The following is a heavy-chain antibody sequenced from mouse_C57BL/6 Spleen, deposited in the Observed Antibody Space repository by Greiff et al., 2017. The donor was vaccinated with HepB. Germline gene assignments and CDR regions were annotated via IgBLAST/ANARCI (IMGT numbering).Heavy chain of an antibody. CDR2: INYDGSST. D-gene: IGHD1-1*01. CDR1: GFTFSDYY. J-gene: IGHJ4*01. Sequence: EVKLVESEGGLVQPGSSMKLSCTASGFTFSDYYMAWVRQVPEKGLEWVANINYDGSSTYYLDSLKSRFIISRDNAKNILYLQMSSLKSEDTATYYCAREGRYGSHMDYWGQRTSVTVSS. CDR3: AREGRYGSHMDY. V-gene: IGHV5-16*01.